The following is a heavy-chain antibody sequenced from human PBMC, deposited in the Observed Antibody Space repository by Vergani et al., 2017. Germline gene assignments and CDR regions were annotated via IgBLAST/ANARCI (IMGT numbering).Heavy chain of an antibody. CDR2: ISSSSSYI. V-gene: IGHV3-21*01. CDR1: GFTFSSYS. J-gene: IGHJ6*03. CDR3: ARAPSETWYYYYMDV. Sequence: EVQLVESGGGLVKPGGSLRLSCAASGFTFSSYSMNWVRQAPGKGLEWVSSISSSSSYIYYADSVKGRFTISRENAKNSLYLQMNSLRAEDTAVYYCARAPSETWYYYYMDVWGKGTTVTVSS.